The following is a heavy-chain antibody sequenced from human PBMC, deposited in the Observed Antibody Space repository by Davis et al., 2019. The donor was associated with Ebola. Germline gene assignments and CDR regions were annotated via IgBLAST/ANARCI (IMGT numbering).Heavy chain of an antibody. CDR2: IPYDGSNK. CDR3: AKLELLGY. D-gene: IGHD1-7*01. V-gene: IGHV3-30*18. CDR1: GFTFSSHG. J-gene: IGHJ4*02. Sequence: SLKISCPASGFTFSSHGLPWVRQAPGKGLEWVAVIPYDGSNKYYADSVKGRFTISRDNSKNTLYLQMNSLRAEDTAVYYCAKLELLGYWGQGTLVTVSS.